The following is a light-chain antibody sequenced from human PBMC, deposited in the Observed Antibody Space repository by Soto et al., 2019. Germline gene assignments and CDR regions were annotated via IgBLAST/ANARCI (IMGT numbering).Light chain of an antibody. J-gene: IGKJ4*01. V-gene: IGKV3-11*01. CDR1: QSVSSY. CDR3: QQRSNWPLT. CDR2: DAS. Sequence: EIVLTQSPATLSLSPGERATLSCRAIQSVSSYLAWSQQKPGQALRLLIYDASNRATGISARFSGSGSGTYFPRDISSLAPKDFGVCYGQQRSNWPLTFHG.